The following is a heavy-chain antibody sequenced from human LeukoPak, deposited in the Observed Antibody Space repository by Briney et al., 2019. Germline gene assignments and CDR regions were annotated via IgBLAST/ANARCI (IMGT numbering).Heavy chain of an antibody. CDR1: GFTFSNFE. CDR3: ASGIAAAGTDY. V-gene: IGHV3-48*03. J-gene: IGHJ4*02. D-gene: IGHD6-13*01. Sequence: GGSLRLSCAASGFTFSNFEMNWVRQAPGKGLEWVSYISSSGSTIYYADSVKGRFTISRDNAKNSLYLQMNSLRAEDTAVYYCASGIAAAGTDYWGQGTLVTVSS. CDR2: ISSSGSTI.